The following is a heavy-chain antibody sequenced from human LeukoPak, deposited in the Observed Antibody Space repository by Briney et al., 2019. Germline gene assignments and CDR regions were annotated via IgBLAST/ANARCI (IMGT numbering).Heavy chain of an antibody. V-gene: IGHV4-4*02. D-gene: IGHD3-16*02. J-gene: IGHJ5*02. Sequence: SETLSLTCAVSGGSISSSDWWSWVRQPPGKGLEWIGEIYHSGSTNYNPSLKSRVTISVDTSKNQFSLKLSSVTAADTAVYYCARATRSARLGELSLYGNWFDPWGQGTLVTVSS. CDR2: IYHSGST. CDR1: GGSISSSDW. CDR3: ARATRSARLGELSLYGNWFDP.